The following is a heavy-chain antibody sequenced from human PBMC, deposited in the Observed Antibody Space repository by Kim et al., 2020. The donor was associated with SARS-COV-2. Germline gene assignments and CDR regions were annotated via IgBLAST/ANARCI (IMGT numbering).Heavy chain of an antibody. D-gene: IGHD3-22*01. CDR1: GGSISSSSHY. CDR2: IYYTGST. J-gene: IGHJ6*02. CDR3: ARHHTYYYDGSGYYDLSNYYYGMDV. Sequence: SQTLSLTCTVSGGSISSSSHYWGWIRQPPGKGLQRIGSIYYTGSTYYNPSLKSRVTISVDTSKNQFSLKLSSVTAADTAVYYCARHHTYYYDGSGYYDLSNYYYGMDVWGQGTTVTVSS. V-gene: IGHV4-39*01.